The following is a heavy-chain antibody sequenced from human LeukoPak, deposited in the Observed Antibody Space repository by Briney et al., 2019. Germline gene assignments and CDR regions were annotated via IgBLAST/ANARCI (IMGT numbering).Heavy chain of an antibody. D-gene: IGHD3-22*01. V-gene: IGHV3-23*01. Sequence: GGSLRLSCAASGFTFSSYAMSWVRQAPGKGLEWVSAISGSGGSTYYADSVKGRFTISRDNSKNMLYLQMNSLRAEDTAVYYCAKDPRSGYYSDYWGQGTLVTVSS. J-gene: IGHJ4*02. CDR3: AKDPRSGYYSDY. CDR2: ISGSGGST. CDR1: GFTFSSYA.